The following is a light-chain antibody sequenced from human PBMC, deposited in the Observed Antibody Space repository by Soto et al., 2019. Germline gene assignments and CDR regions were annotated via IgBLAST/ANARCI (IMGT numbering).Light chain of an antibody. CDR1: QNIRSW. CDR3: QQYDRYSLS. Sequence: DIQMTQSPSTLSASVGDRVSITCRASQNIRSWLAWYQHKPGKAPKLLIYKASTLDSGVPSRFSGSGSGTDFTLTISSLQPDVFATYYCQQYDRYSLSFGPGTKVEIK. V-gene: IGKV1-5*03. CDR2: KAS. J-gene: IGKJ3*01.